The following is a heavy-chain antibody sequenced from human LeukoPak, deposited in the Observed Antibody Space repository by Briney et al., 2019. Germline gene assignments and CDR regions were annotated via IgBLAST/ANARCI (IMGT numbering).Heavy chain of an antibody. D-gene: IGHD1-26*01. J-gene: IGHJ4*02. Sequence: ASVKVSCKASGGTFSSYAISWVRQAPGQGLEWMGGIVPIFGTANYAQKFQGRVTITAGESTSTAYMELSSLRSEDTAVYYCARGGSLIVGATFDYWGQGTLVTVSS. CDR3: ARGGSLIVGATFDY. CDR2: IVPIFGTA. V-gene: IGHV1-69*13. CDR1: GGTFSSYA.